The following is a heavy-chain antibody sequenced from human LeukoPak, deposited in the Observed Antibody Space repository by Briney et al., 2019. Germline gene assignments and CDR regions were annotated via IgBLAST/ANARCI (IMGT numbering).Heavy chain of an antibody. CDR3: ARVPVRLRTRRGWDKRNHYYYYMDV. D-gene: IGHD1-14*01. V-gene: IGHV1-69*06. Sequence: GASVKVSCKASGGTFSSYAISWVRQAPGQGLEWMGGIIPIFGTTNYAQKFQDRVTITADKSTSTAYMELSSLRSEDTAVYYCARVPVRLRTRRGWDKRNHYYYYMDVWGKGTTVTVSS. J-gene: IGHJ6*03. CDR2: IIPIFGTT. CDR1: GGTFSSYA.